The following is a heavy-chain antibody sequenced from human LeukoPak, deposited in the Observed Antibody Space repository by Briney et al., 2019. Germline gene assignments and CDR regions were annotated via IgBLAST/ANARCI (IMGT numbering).Heavy chain of an antibody. J-gene: IGHJ4*02. Sequence: APVKVSCKASGYTFTSYYMHWVRQAPGQGLEWMGWINPNSGGTNYAQKFQGRVTMTRDTSISTAYMELSRLRSDDTAVYYCARDSRRGYSYGTGFDYWGQGTLVTVSS. D-gene: IGHD5-18*01. CDR1: GYTFTSYY. CDR3: ARDSRRGYSYGTGFDY. CDR2: INPNSGGT. V-gene: IGHV1-2*02.